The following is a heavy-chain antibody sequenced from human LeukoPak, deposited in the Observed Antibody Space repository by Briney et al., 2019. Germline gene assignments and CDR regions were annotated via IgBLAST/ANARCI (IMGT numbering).Heavy chain of an antibody. CDR1: GFTFTTYG. J-gene: IGHJ6*03. CDR2: IQYDGSNK. Sequence: GGSLRLSCITSGFTFTTYGMHWVRQAPGKGLEWVAGIQYDGSNKYYADSVKGRFTISRDDSKNTVNLQMNSLRAEDTAVYFCAKDARTSGTYNPPGCYYYMDVWGKGTTVTVSS. CDR3: AKDARTSGTYNPPGCYYYMDV. V-gene: IGHV3-30*02. D-gene: IGHD3-10*01.